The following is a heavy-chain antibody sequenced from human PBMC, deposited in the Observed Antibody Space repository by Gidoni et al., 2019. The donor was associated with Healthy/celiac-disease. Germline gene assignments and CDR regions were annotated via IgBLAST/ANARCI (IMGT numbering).Heavy chain of an antibody. CDR2: IYYSGST. D-gene: IGHD4-17*01. J-gene: IGHJ5*02. CDR1: GGPISSGDYY. Sequence: QVQLQESGPGLVKPSQTLSLTCTVSGGPISSGDYYWSWIRQPPGKGLEWIGYIYYSGSTYYNPSLKSRVTISVDTSKNQFSLKLSSVTAADTAVYYCARDLGDYPNWFDPWGQGTLVTVSS. V-gene: IGHV4-30-4*01. CDR3: ARDLGDYPNWFDP.